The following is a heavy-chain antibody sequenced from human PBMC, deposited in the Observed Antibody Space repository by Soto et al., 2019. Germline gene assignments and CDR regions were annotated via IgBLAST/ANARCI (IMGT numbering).Heavy chain of an antibody. CDR3: ARGSIVVVPAAEN. CDR1: GGSISSGGYY. CDR2: IYYSGST. J-gene: IGHJ4*02. Sequence: QVQLQESGPGLVKPSQTLSLTCTVSGGSISSGGYYWSWIRQHPWKGLEWIGYIYYSGSTYYNPSLKSRVTISVDTSKNQFSLKLSSVTAADTAVYYCARGSIVVVPAAENWGQGTLVTVSS. V-gene: IGHV4-31*03. D-gene: IGHD2-2*01.